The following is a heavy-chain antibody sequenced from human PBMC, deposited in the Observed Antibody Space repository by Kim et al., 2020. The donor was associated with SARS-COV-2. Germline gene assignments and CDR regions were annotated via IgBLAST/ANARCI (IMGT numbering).Heavy chain of an antibody. J-gene: IGHJ6*02. Sequence: RVTISVDTSKNQFALKLSSVTAADTAVYYCARPSDYSNTPDDYYYGMDVWGQGTTVTVSS. CDR3: ARPSDYSNTPDDYYYGMDV. D-gene: IGHD4-4*01. V-gene: IGHV4-39*01.